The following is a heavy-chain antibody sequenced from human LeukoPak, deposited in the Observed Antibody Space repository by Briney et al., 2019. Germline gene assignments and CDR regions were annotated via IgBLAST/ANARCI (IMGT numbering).Heavy chain of an antibody. CDR2: ISWNSGSI. J-gene: IGHJ4*02. CDR1: GFTFDDYA. D-gene: IGHD1-26*01. Sequence: GGSLRLPCAASGFTFDDYAMHWVRQAPGKGLEWVSGISWNSGSIGYADSVKGRFTISRDNAKNSLYLQMNSLRAEDTALYHCAKGQATAFDYWGQGTLVTVSS. V-gene: IGHV3-9*01. CDR3: AKGQATAFDY.